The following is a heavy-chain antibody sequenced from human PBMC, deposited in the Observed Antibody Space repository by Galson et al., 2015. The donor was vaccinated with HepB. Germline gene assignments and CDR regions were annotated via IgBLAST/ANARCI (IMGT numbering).Heavy chain of an antibody. J-gene: IGHJ4*02. Sequence: SLRLSCAASGFTLSSYGMHWVRQAPGKGLEWVAVIWYDGSNKYYADSVKGRFTISRDNSKNTLYLQMNSLRAEDTAVYYCARDRLAYCGGDCYSFDYWGQGTLVTVSS. D-gene: IGHD2-21*01. CDR1: GFTLSSYG. CDR2: IWYDGSNK. V-gene: IGHV3-33*01. CDR3: ARDRLAYCGGDCYSFDY.